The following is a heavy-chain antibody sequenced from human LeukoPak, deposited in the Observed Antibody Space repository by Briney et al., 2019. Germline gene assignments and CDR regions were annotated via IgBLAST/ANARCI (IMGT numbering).Heavy chain of an antibody. V-gene: IGHV1-8*03. CDR3: ARGPPTAQYFQH. CDR2: INPNSGNT. J-gene: IGHJ1*01. CDR1: GYTFTTYE. Sequence: ASVKVSCKASGYTFTTYEINWVRQATGQGLQWMGWINPNSGNTGYAQKFQGRITITRNTSISTVYMELSSLRSEDTAVYYCARGPPTAQYFQHWGQGTLVTVSS. D-gene: IGHD1-1*01.